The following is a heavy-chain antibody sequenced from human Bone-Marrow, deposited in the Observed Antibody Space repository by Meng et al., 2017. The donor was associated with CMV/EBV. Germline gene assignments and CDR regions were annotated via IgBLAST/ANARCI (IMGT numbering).Heavy chain of an antibody. V-gene: IGHV3-30*04. J-gene: IGHJ6*02. CDR1: GFTFSRYV. CDR2: ISDDGSNK. Sequence: GESLKISCAASGFTFSRYVMHWVRQAPGKGLEWVAVISDDGSNKYYADSVKGRFTISRDNSKNTLYLQMNSLRAEDTAAYYCARATGLYYYGMDVWGQGTTVTFSS. CDR3: ARATGLYYYGMDV.